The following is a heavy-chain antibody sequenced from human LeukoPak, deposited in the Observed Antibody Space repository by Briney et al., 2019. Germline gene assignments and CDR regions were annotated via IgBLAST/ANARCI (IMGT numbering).Heavy chain of an antibody. CDR3: ARGLNWNDVYYGTDV. CDR2: ISSSSSTI. CDR1: GFTFSSYS. Sequence: PGGSLRLSCAASGFTFSSYSMNWVRQAPGKGLEWVSYISSSSSTIYYADSVKGRFTISRDNAKNSLYLQMNSLRDEDTAVYYCARGLNWNDVYYGTDVWGQGTTVTVSS. V-gene: IGHV3-48*02. D-gene: IGHD1-20*01. J-gene: IGHJ6*02.